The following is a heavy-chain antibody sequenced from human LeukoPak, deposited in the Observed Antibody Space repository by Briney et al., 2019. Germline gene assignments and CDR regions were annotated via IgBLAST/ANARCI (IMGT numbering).Heavy chain of an antibody. Sequence: SETLSLTCTVSGGSIINHYWSWIRQPPGKGLEMIGYIYYSGGTNFNPSLKSRLTISVDTSKNQFSLNLNSVTAADTAVYYCARRSTGAPYYFDSWGQGTLVTVSS. J-gene: IGHJ4*02. V-gene: IGHV4-59*11. D-gene: IGHD1-1*01. CDR1: GGSIINHY. CDR3: ARRSTGAPYYFDS. CDR2: IYYSGGT.